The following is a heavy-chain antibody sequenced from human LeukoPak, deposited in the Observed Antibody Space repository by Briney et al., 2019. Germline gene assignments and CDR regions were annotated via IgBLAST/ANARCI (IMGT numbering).Heavy chain of an antibody. V-gene: IGHV3-48*03. CDR2: ISSSGNTI. D-gene: IGHD6-6*01. CDR1: EFTFTSYE. Sequence: GGSLRLSCAASEFTFTSYELNWVRQAPGKGLEWVSYISSSGNTISYADSVKGRFTISRGNAKNSLYLQVISLRAEDTAVYYCARGPSIAARYDAFDIWGQGTMVTVSS. J-gene: IGHJ3*02. CDR3: ARGPSIAARYDAFDI.